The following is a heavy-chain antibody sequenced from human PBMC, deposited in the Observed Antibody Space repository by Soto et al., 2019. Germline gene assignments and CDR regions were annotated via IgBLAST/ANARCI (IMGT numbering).Heavy chain of an antibody. Sequence: GGSLRLSCAASGFTFSDYYMSWIRQAPGKGLEWVSYISSSGSTIYYADSVKGRFTISRDNAKNSLYLQMNSLRAEDTAMYYCAREPYDFWSGYYGWGQGTLVTVSS. D-gene: IGHD3-3*01. CDR1: GFTFSDYY. J-gene: IGHJ4*02. CDR3: AREPYDFWSGYYG. CDR2: ISSSGSTI. V-gene: IGHV3-11*01.